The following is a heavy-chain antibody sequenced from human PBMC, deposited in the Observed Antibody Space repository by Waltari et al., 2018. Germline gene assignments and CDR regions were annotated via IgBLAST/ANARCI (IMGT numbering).Heavy chain of an antibody. D-gene: IGHD1-26*01. V-gene: IGHV3-43D*04. J-gene: IGHJ4*02. CDR1: GFTFDDYA. CDR3: AKDIGGGSYIDY. CDR2: ISWDGGST. Sequence: EVQLVESGGVVVQPGGSLRLSCAASGFTFDDYAMHWVRQAPGKGLEWVSLISWDGGSTYYADSVKGRFTISRDNSKNSLYLQMNSLRAEDTALYYCAKDIGGGSYIDYWGQGTLVTVSS.